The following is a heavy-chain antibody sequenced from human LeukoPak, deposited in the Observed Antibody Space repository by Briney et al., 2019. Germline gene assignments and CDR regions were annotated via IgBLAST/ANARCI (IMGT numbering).Heavy chain of an antibody. CDR3: ARETTRRYFDY. D-gene: IGHD4-17*01. V-gene: IGHV4-59*01. CDR2: IYYSGST. J-gene: IGHJ4*02. Sequence: PSETLSLTCTVSGGSISSYYWSWIRQPPGKGLEWIGYIYYSGSTNYNPSLKSRVTISVDTSKNQFSLKLSSVTAADTAVYYCARETTRRYFDYRGQGTLVTVSS. CDR1: GGSISSYY.